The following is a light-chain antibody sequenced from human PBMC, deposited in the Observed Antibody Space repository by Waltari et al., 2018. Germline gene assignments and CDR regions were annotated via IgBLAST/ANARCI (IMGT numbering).Light chain of an antibody. CDR3: CSYAGSTSYVV. V-gene: IGLV2-23*02. Sequence: QSALTQPASVSGSPGQSITISCTGTSSDVGSFNLVSVYHLLPGKAPKLLLSEVNKRPSGVSNRFFGSKSGITASLTISGLQTGDEADYYCCSYAGSTSYVVFGGGTKLTVL. J-gene: IGLJ2*01. CDR2: EVN. CDR1: SSDVGSFNL.